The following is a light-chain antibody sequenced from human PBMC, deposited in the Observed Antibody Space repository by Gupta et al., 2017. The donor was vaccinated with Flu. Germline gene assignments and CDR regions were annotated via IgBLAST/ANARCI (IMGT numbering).Light chain of an antibody. CDR1: QSVGNS. Sequence: DFQMTQSPSSLSASVGDRVIITCRASQSVGNSLGWYQQKPEKAPKSLIYGASSLQDGVPARFSGSGFGTEFTLTISSLQPEDFGTYYCRQEREYPITFGQGTLMDIK. CDR2: GAS. J-gene: IGKJ5*01. CDR3: RQEREYPIT. V-gene: IGKV1D-16*01.